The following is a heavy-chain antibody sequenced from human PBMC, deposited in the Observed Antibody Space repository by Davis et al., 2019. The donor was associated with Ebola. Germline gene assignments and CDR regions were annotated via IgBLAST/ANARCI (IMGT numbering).Heavy chain of an antibody. V-gene: IGHV1-69*06. D-gene: IGHD3-22*01. CDR2: IIPIFGTA. CDR3: ARERYYDSSGYLPDAFDI. Sequence: SVKVSCKASGGTFSSYAISWVRQAPGQGLEWMGGIIPIFGTANYSQKFQGRVTITADKSTSTAYMELSSLRSEDTAVYYCARERYYDSSGYLPDAFDIWGQGTMVTVSS. CDR1: GGTFSSYA. J-gene: IGHJ3*02.